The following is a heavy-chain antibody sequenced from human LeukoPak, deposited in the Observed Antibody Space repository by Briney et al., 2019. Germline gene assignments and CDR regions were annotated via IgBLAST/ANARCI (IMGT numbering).Heavy chain of an antibody. V-gene: IGHV1-69*01. Sequence: SVKVSCKASGGTFSSYAISWVRQAPGQGLEWMGGIIPIFGTANYAQKFQGRVTITADESASTAYMELSSLRSEDTAVYYCARALVVVPAAIGSWFEPWGQGTLVTVSS. J-gene: IGHJ5*02. CDR2: IIPIFGTA. CDR1: GGTFSSYA. D-gene: IGHD2-2*02. CDR3: ARALVVVPAAIGSWFEP.